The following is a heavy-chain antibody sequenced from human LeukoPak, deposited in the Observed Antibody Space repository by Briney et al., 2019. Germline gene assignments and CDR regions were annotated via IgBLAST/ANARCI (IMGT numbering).Heavy chain of an antibody. CDR1: GHTLTELS. CDR2: FDTQEGET. CDR3: ATPPVWFGEFMSGNSILGYFQD. V-gene: IGHV1-24*01. Sequence: GASVKVSCKISGHTLTELSIHWVRQAPGKGLEWMGGFDTQEGETNFAQNFQGRVTMTEDTSSDTAYMELSSLTSEDTAVYYCATPPVWFGEFMSGNSILGYFQDWGQGTLVTVPS. J-gene: IGHJ1*01. D-gene: IGHD3-10*01.